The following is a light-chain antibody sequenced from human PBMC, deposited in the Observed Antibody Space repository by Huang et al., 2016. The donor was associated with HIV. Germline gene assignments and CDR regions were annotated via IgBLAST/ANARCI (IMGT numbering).Light chain of an antibody. CDR2: GAS. CDR1: RSVSSN. J-gene: IGKJ5*01. Sequence: IVMTQSPATLSVSPGERVTLSCRANRSVSSNLAWYQQRPGQPPRLLIYGASSRATGIPDRFSGSGSGTDFTLTISRLEPEDFAVYYCQQYGSSPGITFGQGTRLEIK. CDR3: QQYGSSPGIT. V-gene: IGKV3-20*01.